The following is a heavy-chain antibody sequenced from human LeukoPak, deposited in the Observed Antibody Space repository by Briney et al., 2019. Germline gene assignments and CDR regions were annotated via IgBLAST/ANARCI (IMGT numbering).Heavy chain of an antibody. CDR3: ARSSYLSYDSRENEYFQH. J-gene: IGHJ1*01. CDR1: GFTFSSYS. V-gene: IGHV3-21*01. D-gene: IGHD3-22*01. CDR2: ISSSSSYI. Sequence: PGGSLRLSCAASGFTFSSYSMNWVRQAPGKGLEWVSSISSSSSYIYYADSVKGQFTISRDNAKNSLYLQMNSLRAEDTAVYYCARSSYLSYDSRENEYFQHWGQGTLVTVSS.